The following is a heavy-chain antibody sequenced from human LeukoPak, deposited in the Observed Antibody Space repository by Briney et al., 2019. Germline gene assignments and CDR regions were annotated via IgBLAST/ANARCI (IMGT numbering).Heavy chain of an antibody. D-gene: IGHD3-22*01. Sequence: SETLSLTCAVYGGSFSGYYWSWIRQPPGKGLEWIGEINHSGSTNYSPSLKSRVTISVDTSKNQFSLKLSSVTAADTAVYYCARGARTWYYYDSSGYYSQYFQHWGQGTLVTVSS. CDR3: ARGARTWYYYDSSGYYSQYFQH. V-gene: IGHV4-34*01. CDR1: GGSFSGYY. CDR2: INHSGST. J-gene: IGHJ1*01.